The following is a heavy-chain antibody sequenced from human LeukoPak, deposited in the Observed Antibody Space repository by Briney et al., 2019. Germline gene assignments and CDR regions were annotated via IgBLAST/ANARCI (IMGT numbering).Heavy chain of an antibody. CDR3: ARDRRRTARTRAAAGRGAFDI. CDR2: ISAYNGNT. CDR1: GYTFTGYY. J-gene: IGHJ3*02. V-gene: IGHV1-18*04. D-gene: IGHD6-13*01. Sequence: VASVKVSCKASGYTFTGYYMHWVRQAPGQGLEWMGWISAYNGNTNYAQKLQGRVTMTTDTSTSTAYMELRSLRSDDTAVYYCARDRRRTARTRAAAGRGAFDIWGQGTMVTVSS.